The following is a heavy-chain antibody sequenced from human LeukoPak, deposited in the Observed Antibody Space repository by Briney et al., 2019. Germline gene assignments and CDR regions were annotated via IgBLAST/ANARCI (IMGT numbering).Heavy chain of an antibody. CDR1: GFTVSSNY. V-gene: IGHV3-66*01. CDR3: ARSKPTDYYYNGVDA. D-gene: IGHD1-14*01. Sequence: PGGSLRLSCAVSGFTVSSNYLSWVRQAPGKGLEWVSAISGSGGSTYYADSVKGRFTISRDNSKNTLDLQMNSLRVEDTAVYFCARSKPTDYYYNGVDAWGQGTTVTVSS. J-gene: IGHJ6*02. CDR2: ISGSGGST.